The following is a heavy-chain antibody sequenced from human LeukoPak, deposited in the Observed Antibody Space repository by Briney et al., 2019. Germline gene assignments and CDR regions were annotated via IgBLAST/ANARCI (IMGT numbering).Heavy chain of an antibody. CDR3: AIVRTLTRGPIADPTRGGYYYMDV. Sequence: PGGSLRLSCAASGFTFSSYSMNWVRQAPGKGLEWVSSISSSSSYIYYADSVKGRFTISRDNAKNSLYLQMNSLRAEDTAVYYCAIVRTLTRGPIADPTRGGYYYMDVWGKGTTVTVS. D-gene: IGHD6-13*01. CDR1: GFTFSSYS. V-gene: IGHV3-21*01. J-gene: IGHJ6*03. CDR2: ISSSSSYI.